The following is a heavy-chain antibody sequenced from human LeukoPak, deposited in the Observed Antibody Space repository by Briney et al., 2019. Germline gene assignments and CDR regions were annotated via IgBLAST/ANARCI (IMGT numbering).Heavy chain of an antibody. D-gene: IGHD2-2*01. CDR3: ARDVSRYCSSTSCPVDY. J-gene: IGHJ4*02. V-gene: IGHV1-18*04. Sequence: GASVKVSCEASGYTFTSYGISWVRQAPGQGLEWMGWISAYNGNTNYAQKLQGRVTMTTDISTSTAYMELRSLRSDDTAVYYCARDVSRYCSSTSCPVDYWGQGTLVTVSS. CDR2: ISAYNGNT. CDR1: GYTFTSYG.